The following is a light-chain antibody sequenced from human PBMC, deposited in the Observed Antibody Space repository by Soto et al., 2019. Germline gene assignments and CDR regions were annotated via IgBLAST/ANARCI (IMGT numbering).Light chain of an antibody. Sequence: QSVLTQPPSASGTPGQRVTISCSGRRSNVGTNLVNWYQQLPGTAPKLLIYAHIQRPSGVPDRFSGSTSGTSASLAISGLQSEDEADYYCAVWDDGMNGYVSGNRTKVTVL. CDR2: AHI. J-gene: IGLJ1*01. CDR1: RSNVGTNL. V-gene: IGLV1-44*01. CDR3: AVWDDGMNGYV.